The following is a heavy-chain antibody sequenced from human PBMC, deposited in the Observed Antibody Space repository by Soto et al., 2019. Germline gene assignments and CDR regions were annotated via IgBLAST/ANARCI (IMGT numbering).Heavy chain of an antibody. Sequence: SETLSLTCTVSGGSVSSGSYYWSWIRQPPGKGLEWTGYIYYSGSTNYNPSLKSRVTISVDTSKNQFSLKLSSVTAADTAVYYCARTPHYYDSSGYPDYWGQGTLVTVS. V-gene: IGHV4-61*01. CDR2: IYYSGST. CDR1: GGSVSSGSYY. J-gene: IGHJ4*02. CDR3: ARTPHYYDSSGYPDY. D-gene: IGHD3-22*01.